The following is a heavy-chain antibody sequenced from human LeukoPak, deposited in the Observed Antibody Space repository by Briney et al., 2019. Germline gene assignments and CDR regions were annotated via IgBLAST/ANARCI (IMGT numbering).Heavy chain of an antibody. J-gene: IGHJ6*02. CDR3: VRGPSFYYYYSDMDA. Sequence: GGSLRLSCAGSGFTFSNYWMYWVRQAPGKGLVWVSHIDAHGGSRTYADSVKGRFTISRDNDKKTMYLQMSSLRAEDTAVYYCVRGPSFYYYYSDMDAWGQGTTVTVSS. CDR2: IDAHGGSR. D-gene: IGHD6-6*01. V-gene: IGHV3-74*01. CDR1: GFTFSNYW.